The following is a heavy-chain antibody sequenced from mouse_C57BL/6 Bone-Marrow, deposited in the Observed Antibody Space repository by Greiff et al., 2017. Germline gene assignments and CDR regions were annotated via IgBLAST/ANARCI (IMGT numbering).Heavy chain of an antibody. Sequence: VQLQQSGAELVRPGTSVKVSCKASGYAFTNYLLEWVKQRPGQGLEWIGVINPGSGGTNYNEKFKGKATLTADKSSSTAYMQLSSLTSEDSAVYFCARNYDGYYLPFAYWGKGTLVTVSA. D-gene: IGHD2-3*01. J-gene: IGHJ3*01. CDR3: ARNYDGYYLPFAY. V-gene: IGHV1-54*01. CDR1: GYAFTNYL. CDR2: INPGSGGT.